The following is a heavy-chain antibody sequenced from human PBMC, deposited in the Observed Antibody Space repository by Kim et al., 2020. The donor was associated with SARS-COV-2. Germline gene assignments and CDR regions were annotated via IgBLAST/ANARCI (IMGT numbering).Heavy chain of an antibody. CDR1: GGSFSGYY. CDR2: INHSGST. D-gene: IGHD3-16*02. V-gene: IGHV4-34*01. Sequence: SETLSLTCAVYGGSFSGYYWSWIRQPPGKGLEWIGEINHSGSTNYNPSLKSRVTISVDTSKNQFSLKLSSVTAADTAVYYCARAHYDYVWGSYRYTSDA. CDR3: ARAHYDYVWGSYRYTSDA. J-gene: IGHJ3*01.